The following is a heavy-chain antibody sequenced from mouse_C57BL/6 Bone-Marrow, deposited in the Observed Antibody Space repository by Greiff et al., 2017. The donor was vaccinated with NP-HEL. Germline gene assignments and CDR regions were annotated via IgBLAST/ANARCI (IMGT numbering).Heavy chain of an antibody. D-gene: IGHD1-1*01. CDR2: INPNNGGT. CDR3: ARCGGSSPYWYFGV. J-gene: IGHJ1*03. CDR1: GYTFTDYY. Sequence: EVQLQQSGPELVKPGASVKISCKASGYTFTDYYMNWVKQSHGKSLEWIGDINPNNGGTSYNQKFKGKATLTVYKSSSTAYMEVRSLTSEDSAVYYCARCGGSSPYWYFGVWGTGTTVTVAS. V-gene: IGHV1-26*01.